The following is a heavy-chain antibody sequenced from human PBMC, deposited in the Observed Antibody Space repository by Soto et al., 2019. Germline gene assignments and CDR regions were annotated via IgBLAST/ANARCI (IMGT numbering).Heavy chain of an antibody. CDR2: IKSKTDGGTT. Sequence: EVQLVESGGGLVKPGGSLRLSCAASGFTFSNAWMSWVRQAPGKGLEWVGRIKSKTDGGTTDYAAPVKGRFTISRDDSKNTLYLQMNSLKTEDTAVYYCTTDAPRGYDFSSGYYTGIDYWGQGTLVTVSS. CDR1: GFTFSNAW. V-gene: IGHV3-15*01. D-gene: IGHD3-3*01. CDR3: TTDAPRGYDFSSGYYTGIDY. J-gene: IGHJ4*02.